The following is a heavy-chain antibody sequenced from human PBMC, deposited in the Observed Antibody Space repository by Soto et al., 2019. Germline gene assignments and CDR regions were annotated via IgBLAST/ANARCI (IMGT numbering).Heavy chain of an antibody. CDR3: AAWGGHDYNY. V-gene: IGHV3-7*03. D-gene: IGHD4-4*01. Sequence: EVQLVQSGGGLVQPGGSLRLSCVGSGFTFTDFYMTWVRQAPGKGLEWVANIRPDGSETNYVESVKGRFTTSRDNAKNSLFLQMNSLRPDDTAVYYCAAWGGHDYNYWGQGILVTVSS. CDR2: IRPDGSET. CDR1: GFTFTDFY. J-gene: IGHJ4*02.